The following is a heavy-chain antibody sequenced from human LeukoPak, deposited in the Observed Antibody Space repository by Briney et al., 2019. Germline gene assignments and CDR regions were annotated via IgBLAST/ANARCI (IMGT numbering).Heavy chain of an antibody. CDR3: ARDGRVAAAAHYFDY. CDR2: IANDGRDK. J-gene: IGHJ4*02. D-gene: IGHD6-13*01. Sequence: GGSLRLSCAASGFTFSSHGMHWVRQAPGKGLEWVAVIANDGRDKKYADSVKGRFTISRDNSKNTLYLQMNSLRAEDTAIYYCARDGRVAAAAHYFDYWGQGTLATVSS. V-gene: IGHV3-30*03. CDR1: GFTFSSHG.